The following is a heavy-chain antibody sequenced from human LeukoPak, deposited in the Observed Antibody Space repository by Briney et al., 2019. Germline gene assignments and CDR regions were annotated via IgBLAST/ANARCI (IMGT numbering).Heavy chain of an antibody. Sequence: GESLKISCKGSGYTFTTYWISSVRQMPGKSLEWMGIIYPGDSEPRYSPSFQGQVTISADTSISTAYVQWSSLKASDSSMYYCVRHGLGSSWFGFDYWGQGTLVTVSS. CDR1: GYTFTTYW. V-gene: IGHV5-51*01. CDR3: VRHGLGSSWFGFDY. J-gene: IGHJ4*02. D-gene: IGHD6-13*01. CDR2: IYPGDSEP.